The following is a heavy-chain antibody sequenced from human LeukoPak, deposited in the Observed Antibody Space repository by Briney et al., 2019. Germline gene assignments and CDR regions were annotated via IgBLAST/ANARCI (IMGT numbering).Heavy chain of an antibody. D-gene: IGHD2-21*02. V-gene: IGHV3-53*01. Sequence: GGSLRLSCAASGFIVSSTYMSWVRQTPGKGLEWVSTFERGGHTAYADSVKGRFTISRDDSENTIYLQMNSLRVEDTAVYYCAKGDTDCTCPGYWGQGTLVTVSS. CDR3: AKGDTDCTCPGY. CDR2: FERGGHT. J-gene: IGHJ4*02. CDR1: GFIVSSTY.